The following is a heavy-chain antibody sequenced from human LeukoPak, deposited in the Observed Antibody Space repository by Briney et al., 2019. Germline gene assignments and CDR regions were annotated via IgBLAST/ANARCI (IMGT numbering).Heavy chain of an antibody. CDR3: ARDPISYSTGWSAFDY. CDR2: INAGTGNT. CDR1: GYTFTNYA. J-gene: IGHJ4*02. D-gene: IGHD6-19*01. V-gene: IGHV1-3*01. Sequence: ASVTVSCKTSGYTFTNYAMHWVRQAPGQRPEWMGWINAGTGNTKYSQKFQGRVTITRDTSATTAYMELSSLKSEDTAVYYCARDPISYSTGWSAFDYWGQGTLVTVSS.